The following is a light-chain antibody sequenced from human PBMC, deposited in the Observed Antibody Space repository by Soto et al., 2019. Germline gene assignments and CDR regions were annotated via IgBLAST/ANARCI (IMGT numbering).Light chain of an antibody. Sequence: EIVLTQSPGTLSLSPGERATLSSRASQSVSSGYLAWYQQKPGQAPRLLIYGASSRATGIPDGFSGSGSGTDFARTISRREPEDFAVYYCQRERACSTYTFGQGTKLEIK. CDR2: GAS. J-gene: IGKJ2*01. V-gene: IGKV3-20*01. CDR3: QRERACSTYT. CDR1: QSVSSGY.